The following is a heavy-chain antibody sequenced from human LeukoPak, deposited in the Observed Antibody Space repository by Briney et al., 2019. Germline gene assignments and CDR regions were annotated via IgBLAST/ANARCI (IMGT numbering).Heavy chain of an antibody. Sequence: GGSLRLSCAASGFTFDGYAIHWVRQAPGKGLEWVSGISWNSGSIGYADSVKGRFTISRDNAKNSLYLQMNSLRAEDTALYYCAKDIASGSGPYYGMDVWGQGTTVTVSS. D-gene: IGHD6-19*01. CDR3: AKDIASGSGPYYGMDV. J-gene: IGHJ6*02. V-gene: IGHV3-9*01. CDR1: GFTFDGYA. CDR2: ISWNSGSI.